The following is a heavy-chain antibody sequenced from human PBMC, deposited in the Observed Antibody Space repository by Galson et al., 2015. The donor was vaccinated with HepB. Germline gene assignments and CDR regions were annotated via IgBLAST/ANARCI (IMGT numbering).Heavy chain of an antibody. CDR3: ARDLVVGGSSWGGVYYYYGMDV. J-gene: IGHJ6*02. Sequence: SLRLSCAASGFTFSDYYMSWIRQAPGKGLEWVSYISSSSSYTNYADSVKGRFTISRDNAKNSLYLQMNSLRAEDTAVYYCARDLVVGGSSWGGVYYYYGMDVWGQGTTVTVSS. D-gene: IGHD6-13*01. CDR2: ISSSSSYT. CDR1: GFTFSDYY. V-gene: IGHV3-11*06.